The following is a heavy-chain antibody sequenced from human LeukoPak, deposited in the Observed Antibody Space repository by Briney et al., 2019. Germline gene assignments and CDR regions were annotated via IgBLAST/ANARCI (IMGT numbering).Heavy chain of an antibody. CDR3: ARRPNWWGPTYFDY. V-gene: IGHV1-69*05. Sequence: SVKVSCKASGGTFSSYAISWVRQAPGQGLEWMGGIIPIFGTANYAQKFQGRVAITTDESTSTAYMELSSLRSEDTAVYYCARRPNWWGPTYFDYWGQGTLVTVSS. J-gene: IGHJ4*02. CDR1: GGTFSSYA. D-gene: IGHD2-8*02. CDR2: IIPIFGTA.